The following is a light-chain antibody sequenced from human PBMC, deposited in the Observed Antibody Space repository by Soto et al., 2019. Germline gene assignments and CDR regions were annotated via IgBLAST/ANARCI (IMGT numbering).Light chain of an antibody. V-gene: IGLV4-69*01. CDR1: SLQSRNA. CDR3: QTWETGSVI. J-gene: IGLJ2*01. CDR2: VNNDGSH. Sequence: QPVLTQSPSASASLGASVNLTCTLSSLQSRNAIAWHQQLPQKGPRYLMKVNNDGSHTKGAGIPERFSGSSSGAERYLIISSLQSDDEADYYCQTWETGSVIFGGGTKLTVL.